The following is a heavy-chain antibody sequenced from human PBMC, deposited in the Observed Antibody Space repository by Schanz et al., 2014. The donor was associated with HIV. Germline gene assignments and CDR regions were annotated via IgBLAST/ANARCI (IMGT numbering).Heavy chain of an antibody. CDR2: ISGNGDST. V-gene: IGHV3-23*04. CDR3: AKEEWFRFDP. D-gene: IGHD3-3*01. J-gene: IGHJ5*02. Sequence: EVQLVESGGGLVQPGRSLRLSCAASGFTFNSYAMKWVRQAPGKGLEWVSGISGNGDSTYYADSVKGRFTISRDYSKNTLYLQMNSLRAEDTAVYYCAKEEWFRFDPWGQGTLVTVSS. CDR1: GFTFNSYA.